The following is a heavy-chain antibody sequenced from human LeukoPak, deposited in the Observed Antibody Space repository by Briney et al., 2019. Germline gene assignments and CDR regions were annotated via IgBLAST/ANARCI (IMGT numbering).Heavy chain of an antibody. D-gene: IGHD6-13*01. Sequence: SETLSLTCTVSGGSVSSFYWNWIRQTPGKGLEWLGYIFYNGYTHYNPSLKSRVTISVDTSKNQFSLKMNSVTAADTAIYYCARGGSNSWRIGFYFDYWGRGTLVTVSS. CDR1: GGSVSSFY. CDR2: IFYNGYT. J-gene: IGHJ4*02. V-gene: IGHV4-59*02. CDR3: ARGGSNSWRIGFYFDY.